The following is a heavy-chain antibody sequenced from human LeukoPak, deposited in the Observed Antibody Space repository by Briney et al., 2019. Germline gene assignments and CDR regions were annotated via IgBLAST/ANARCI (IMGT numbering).Heavy chain of an antibody. D-gene: IGHD5-12*01. V-gene: IGHV3-7*03. CDR3: AKADSGYEDWFDH. CDR2: IKQDGSEK. J-gene: IGHJ5*02. Sequence: PGGSLRLSCVVSGFTFSNYWMSWVRQAPGKGLEWVANIKQDGSEKYYVDSVKGRFTISRDNAKNSLYLQMNSLRAEDTALYYCAKADSGYEDWFDHWGQGTLVTVSS. CDR1: GFTFSNYW.